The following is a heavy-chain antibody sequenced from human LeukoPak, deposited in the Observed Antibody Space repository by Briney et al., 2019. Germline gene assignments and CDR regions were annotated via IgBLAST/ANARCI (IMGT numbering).Heavy chain of an antibody. J-gene: IGHJ6*02. Sequence: ASVKVSCKASGYTFTGYYMHWVRQAPGQGLEWMGWINPNSGGTNYAQKFQGRVTMTRDTSISTAYMELSRLRSDDTAVYYCARDRCSGGSCYYYYGMDVWGQGTTVTVSS. CDR1: GYTFTGYY. CDR2: INPNSGGT. D-gene: IGHD2-15*01. V-gene: IGHV1-2*02. CDR3: ARDRCSGGSCYYYYGMDV.